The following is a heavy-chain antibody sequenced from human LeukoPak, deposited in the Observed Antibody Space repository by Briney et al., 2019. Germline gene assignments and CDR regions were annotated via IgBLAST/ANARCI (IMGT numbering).Heavy chain of an antibody. D-gene: IGHD2-2*01. V-gene: IGHV3-21*01. CDR3: ARVGIRDIVVVPAAMSSGYYFDY. CDR1: GFTFSSYA. J-gene: IGHJ4*02. CDR2: ISSSSSYI. Sequence: GGSLRLSCAASGFTFSSYAMSWVRQAPGKGLEWVSSISSSSSYIYYADSVKGRFTISRDNAKNSLYLQMNSLRAEDTAVYYCARVGIRDIVVVPAAMSSGYYFDYWGQGTLVTVSS.